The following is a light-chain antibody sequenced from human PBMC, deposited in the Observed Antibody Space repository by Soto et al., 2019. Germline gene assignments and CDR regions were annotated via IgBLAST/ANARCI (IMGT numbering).Light chain of an antibody. Sequence: EIVLTQSPGTLSLSPGERATLSCRASQSLSSSYLAWYQQTPGQAPRLLIYAASSRAAGIPDRFSGSGSGTDFPLTISRLEPEDFAVYYCQQYVLSVSFGGGTRVEIK. CDR3: QQYVLSVS. CDR2: AAS. V-gene: IGKV3-20*01. J-gene: IGKJ4*01. CDR1: QSLSSSY.